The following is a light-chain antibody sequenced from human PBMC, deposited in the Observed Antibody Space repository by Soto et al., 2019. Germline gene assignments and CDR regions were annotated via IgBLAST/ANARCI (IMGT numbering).Light chain of an antibody. CDR1: QRISSNF. CDR2: GAS. V-gene: IGKV3-20*01. J-gene: IGKJ1*01. Sequence: EIVFTQSPGTLSLSPGEGATLSCRASQRISSNFLAWYQQKRGQAPRLLIHGASNRATGIPGRFSGSGSGTDFTLTITRLEPEDFAVYYCQQYGGSPRTFGQGTKVDIK. CDR3: QQYGGSPRT.